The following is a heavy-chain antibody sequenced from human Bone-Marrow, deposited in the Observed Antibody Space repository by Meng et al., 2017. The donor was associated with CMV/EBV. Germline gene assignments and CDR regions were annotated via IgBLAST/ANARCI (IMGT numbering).Heavy chain of an antibody. V-gene: IGHV3-15*07. CDR1: GFTFSNAW. D-gene: IGHD5-18*01. Sequence: AASGFTFSNAWMSWVRQAPGKGLGWVGRIKSKSDSGTTDYAAPVKGRFTISRDDSKNTLNLQMNSLKSEDTAVYYCTTDPYSLGIHYWGQGTLVTVSS. J-gene: IGHJ4*02. CDR3: TTDPYSLGIHY. CDR2: IKSKSDSGTT.